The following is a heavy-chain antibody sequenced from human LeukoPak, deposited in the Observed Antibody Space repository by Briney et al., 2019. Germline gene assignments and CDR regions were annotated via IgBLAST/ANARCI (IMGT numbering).Heavy chain of an antibody. CDR1: GFTFSSYA. V-gene: IGHV3-23*01. CDR3: AKAYGYSNRGIDY. CDR2: ISVGGGST. J-gene: IGHJ4*02. Sequence: GGSLRLSCAASGFTFSSYAMSWVRQAPGKELEWVSGISVGGGSTYYADSVKGRFTISRDDSKNTLYLQMNSLRVDDTAVYYCAKAYGYSNRGIDYWGQGTLVTVSS. D-gene: IGHD6-13*01.